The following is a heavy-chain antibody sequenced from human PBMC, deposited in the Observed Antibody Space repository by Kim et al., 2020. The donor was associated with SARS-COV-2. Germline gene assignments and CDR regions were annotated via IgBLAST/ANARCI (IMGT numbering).Heavy chain of an antibody. CDR3: ARDESDNCVIPPLDY. V-gene: IGHV1-18*01. D-gene: IGHD2-21*01. Sequence: QELQGRATMTTDTATSTAYMELRSLRTDDTAVYYCARDESDNCVIPPLDYWGQGTLVTVSS. J-gene: IGHJ4*02.